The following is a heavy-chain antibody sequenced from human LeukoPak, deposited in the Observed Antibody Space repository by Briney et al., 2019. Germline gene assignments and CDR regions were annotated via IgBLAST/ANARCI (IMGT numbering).Heavy chain of an antibody. D-gene: IGHD6-19*01. V-gene: IGHV3-33*01. J-gene: IGHJ4*02. CDR3: ARDNIAVAGPLDY. Sequence: GGSLRLSCAASGFTFSSYGMHWVRQAPGKGLEWVAVIWYDGSNKYYVDSVKGRFTISRDNSKNTLYLQMNSLRAEDTAVYYCARDNIAVAGPLDYWGQGTLVTVSS. CDR1: GFTFSSYG. CDR2: IWYDGSNK.